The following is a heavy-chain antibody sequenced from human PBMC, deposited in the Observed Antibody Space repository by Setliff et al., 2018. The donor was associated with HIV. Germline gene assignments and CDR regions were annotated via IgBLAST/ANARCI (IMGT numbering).Heavy chain of an antibody. D-gene: IGHD2-2*01. Sequence: SGPTVVNPTQTLTLTCTFSGFSLSTSGVGVGWIRQPPGKALEWLALIYWDDDKGYSPSLKNRLTITKDTSRNQVVLTMTNVDPVDTATYFCVHTNIVVVPVAIPSYLDYWGQGTLVTVSS. CDR1: GFSLSTSGVG. CDR3: VHTNIVVVPVAIPSYLDY. V-gene: IGHV2-5*02. CDR2: IYWDDDK. J-gene: IGHJ4*02.